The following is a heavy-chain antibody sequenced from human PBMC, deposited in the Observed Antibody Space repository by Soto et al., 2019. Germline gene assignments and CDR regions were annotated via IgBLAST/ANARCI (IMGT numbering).Heavy chain of an antibody. CDR1: DDFISSYY. CDR3: ARADYEILTGSYAMDV. J-gene: IGHJ6*04. Sequence: SETLSLTCTVSDDFISSYYWNWIRQPAGKGLEWIGRVSTNGATNYNPSLESRVTMSVDTSKNQFSLKLTSVTAADTAVYFCARADYEILTGSYAMDVWGKGTTVTVSS. CDR2: VSTNGAT. V-gene: IGHV4-4*07. D-gene: IGHD3-9*01.